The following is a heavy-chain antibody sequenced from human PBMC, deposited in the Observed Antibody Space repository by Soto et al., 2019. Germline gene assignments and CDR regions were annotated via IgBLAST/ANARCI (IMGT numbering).Heavy chain of an antibody. CDR1: GFTFSSYS. D-gene: IGHD5-18*01. Sequence: GGSLRLSCAASGFTFSSYSMNWVRQAPGKGLEWVSYISSSSSTIYYADSVKGRFTISRDNAKNSLYLQMNSLRAEDTAVYYCARDSGYSYAPLDYWGQGTLVTVSS. V-gene: IGHV3-48*01. CDR3: ARDSGYSYAPLDY. J-gene: IGHJ4*02. CDR2: ISSSSSTI.